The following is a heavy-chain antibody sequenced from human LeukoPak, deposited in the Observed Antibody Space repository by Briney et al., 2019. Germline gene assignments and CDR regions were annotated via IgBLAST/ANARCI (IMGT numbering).Heavy chain of an antibody. V-gene: IGHV3-7*01. Sequence: GGSLRLSRAASGFTFNTYWMSWVRQAPGKGLEWVANIKQDGSEKHYLDSVKGRFTISRDNAKNSLYLEMNSLRAEDTAVYYCARERREYSGSYRIFDYWGQGTLVTVSS. J-gene: IGHJ4*02. CDR1: GFTFNTYW. CDR3: ARERREYSGSYRIFDY. D-gene: IGHD1-26*01. CDR2: IKQDGSEK.